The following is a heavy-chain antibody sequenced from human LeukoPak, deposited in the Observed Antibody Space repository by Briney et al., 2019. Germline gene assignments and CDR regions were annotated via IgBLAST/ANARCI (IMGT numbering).Heavy chain of an antibody. V-gene: IGHV3-21*04. Sequence: KPGGSLRLSCAASGFTFSSYSMNWVRQAPGKGLEWVSSISSRSTYIYHADSVKGRFTISRDNAKNSLFLQMNSLRAEDTAVYYCAKSGSGWPYYYYYMDVWGKGTTVTISS. CDR3: AKSGSGWPYYYYYMDV. D-gene: IGHD6-19*01. J-gene: IGHJ6*03. CDR1: GFTFSSYS. CDR2: ISSRSTYI.